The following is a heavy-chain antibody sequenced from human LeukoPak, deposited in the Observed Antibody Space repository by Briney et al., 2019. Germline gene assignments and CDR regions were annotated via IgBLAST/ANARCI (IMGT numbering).Heavy chain of an antibody. J-gene: IGHJ5*02. CDR1: GYTFTNYA. CDR3: ARAYGSGSQNWFDP. V-gene: IGHV7-4-1*02. Sequence: ASVKVSCKASGYTFTNYAMNWVRQAPGQGLEWMGWINANTGNPTYAQGFTGRFVFSLDTSVSTAYLQISSLKAEGTAVYYCARAYGSGSQNWFDPWGQGTLVTVSS. CDR2: INANTGNP. D-gene: IGHD3-10*01.